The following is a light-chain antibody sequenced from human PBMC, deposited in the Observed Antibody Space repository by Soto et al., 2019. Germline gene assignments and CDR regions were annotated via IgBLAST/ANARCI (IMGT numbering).Light chain of an antibody. CDR1: SSDVGGYNY. CDR3: RSYTSSSTLSYV. CDR2: DVS. J-gene: IGLJ1*01. V-gene: IGLV2-14*01. Sequence: QSALTQPASVSGSPGQSITISCTGTSSDVGGYNYVSWYQQHPGKAPKLMIYDVSNRPSGVPNRLSGSKSGNTASLTISGLQAEDEDYHYSRSYTSSSTLSYVFGTGTTVTV.